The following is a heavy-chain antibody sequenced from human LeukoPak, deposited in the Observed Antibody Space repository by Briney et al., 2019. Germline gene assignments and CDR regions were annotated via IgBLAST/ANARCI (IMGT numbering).Heavy chain of an antibody. CDR1: GYTFSGYY. Sequence: ASVKVSCKASGYTFSGYYMHWVRQAPGQGLEWMGRINPNSGGTNYAQKFQGRVTMTRDTSISTAYMELSRLGSDDTAVYYCARVFRKGYSGYDLYFFDYWGQGTLVTVSS. V-gene: IGHV1-2*06. J-gene: IGHJ4*02. CDR3: ARVFRKGYSGYDLYFFDY. CDR2: INPNSGGT. D-gene: IGHD5-12*01.